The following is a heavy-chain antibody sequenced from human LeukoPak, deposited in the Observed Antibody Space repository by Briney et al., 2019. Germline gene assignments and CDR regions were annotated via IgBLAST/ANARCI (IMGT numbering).Heavy chain of an antibody. CDR2: IIPIFDEA. J-gene: IGHJ3*02. V-gene: IGHV1-69*05. Sequence: SVKVSCKASGGTFSNYVISWVRQAPGQGLEWMGRIIPIFDEANYAQKFQGRVTITTDESTSTAYMELSSLRSEGTAVYYCARSYDFRRAFDIWGQGTMVTVSS. CDR1: GGTFSNYV. CDR3: ARSYDFRRAFDI. D-gene: IGHD3-3*01.